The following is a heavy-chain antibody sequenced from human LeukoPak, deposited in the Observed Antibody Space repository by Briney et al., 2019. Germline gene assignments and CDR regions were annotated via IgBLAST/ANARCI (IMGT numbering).Heavy chain of an antibody. D-gene: IGHD3-9*01. V-gene: IGHV3-23*01. Sequence: PGGSLRLSCAASGFTFSSYAMSWVRQAPGKGLEWVSAISGSGGSTYYADSVKGRFTISRDNSKNTLYLQMNSLRAEDTAVYYCAKDTDLRYFDWLFPPHGVDYWGQGTLVTVSS. CDR2: ISGSGGST. J-gene: IGHJ4*02. CDR1: GFTFSSYA. CDR3: AKDTDLRYFDWLFPPHGVDY.